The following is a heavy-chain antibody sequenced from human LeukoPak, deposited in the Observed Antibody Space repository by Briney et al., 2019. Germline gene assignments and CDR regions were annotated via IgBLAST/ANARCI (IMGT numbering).Heavy chain of an antibody. V-gene: IGHV3-48*03. Sequence: GGSLRLSCAASRFTFSSYEMNGVRQAPGKGLEWVSYISSSGSTIYYADSVTGRFTISRDNAKNSLYLQMNSLRAEDTAVYYCAELGITMIGGVWGKGTTVTISS. CDR3: AELGITMIGGV. CDR2: ISSSGSTI. CDR1: RFTFSSYE. J-gene: IGHJ6*04. D-gene: IGHD3-10*02.